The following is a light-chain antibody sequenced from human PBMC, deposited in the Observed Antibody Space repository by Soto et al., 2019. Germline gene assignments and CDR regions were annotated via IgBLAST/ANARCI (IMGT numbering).Light chain of an antibody. J-gene: IGLJ2*01. CDR2: EGS. V-gene: IGLV2-23*01. CDR3: CSYADRYTVL. Sequence: QSVLTQPASVSGSPGQSITISCTGTSSDVGGYDLVSWCQQHPGKAPKLMIYEGSKRPSGVSNRFSGSKSGNTASLTISGLQAEDEADYYCCSYADRYTVLFGGGTKLTVL. CDR1: SSDVGGYDL.